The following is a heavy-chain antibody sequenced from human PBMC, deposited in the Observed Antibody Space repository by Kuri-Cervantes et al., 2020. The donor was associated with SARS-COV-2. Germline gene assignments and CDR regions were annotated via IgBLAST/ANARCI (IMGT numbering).Heavy chain of an antibody. CDR3: ARVRGHYYDSSGYPDY. J-gene: IGHJ4*02. CDR2: IYHSGST. V-gene: IGHV4-4*02. Sequence: LRETLSLTCAVSGGSISSSNWWSWVRQPPGKGLEWIGEIYHSGSTNYNPSLKSRVTISVDKSKNQFSLKLSSVTAADTAVYYCARVRGHYYDSSGYPDYWGQGTLVTVSS. CDR1: GGSISSSNW. D-gene: IGHD3-22*01.